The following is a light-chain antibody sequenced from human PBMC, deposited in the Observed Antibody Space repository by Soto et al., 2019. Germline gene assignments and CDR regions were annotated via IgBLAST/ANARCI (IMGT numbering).Light chain of an antibody. CDR2: AAS. V-gene: IGKV1-39*01. CDR1: QSIRRY. CDR3: QQSYSTPLT. Sequence: DIQMTQSPSSLSASVGDRVTITCRASQSIRRYLNWYQQKPGKAPKLLIYAASSLQSGVPSRFSGRGSGTDFTLTISSLQPEDFATYYCQQSYSTPLTFGRGTKVEIK. J-gene: IGKJ4*01.